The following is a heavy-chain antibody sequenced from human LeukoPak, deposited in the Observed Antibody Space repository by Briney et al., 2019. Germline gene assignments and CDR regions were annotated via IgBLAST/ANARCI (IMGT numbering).Heavy chain of an antibody. J-gene: IGHJ4*02. CDR1: GGSISSSSYY. V-gene: IGHV4-39*01. CDR2: IYYSGST. D-gene: IGHD5-24*01. Sequence: SETPSLTCTVSGGSISSSSYYWGWIRQPPGKGLEWIGYIYYSGSTYYNPSLKSRVTISVDTSKNQFSLKLSSVTAADTAVYYCARRTWGWLQSDLGGFDYWGQGTLVTVSS. CDR3: ARRTWGWLQSDLGGFDY.